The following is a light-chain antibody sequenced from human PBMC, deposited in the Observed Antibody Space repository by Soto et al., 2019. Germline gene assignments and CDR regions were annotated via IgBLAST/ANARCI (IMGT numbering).Light chain of an antibody. CDR1: QSVSSSS. CDR3: QQHNNWPLT. V-gene: IGKV3D-20*02. CDR2: DAS. Sequence: ETVLTQSPGTLSLSPGERATLSCRASQSVSSSSLAWYQQRPGQAPRLLIYDASNRATGIPARFSGSGSGTQFTLTISSLQSEDFAVYYCQQHNNWPLTFGGGTKVDI. J-gene: IGKJ4*01.